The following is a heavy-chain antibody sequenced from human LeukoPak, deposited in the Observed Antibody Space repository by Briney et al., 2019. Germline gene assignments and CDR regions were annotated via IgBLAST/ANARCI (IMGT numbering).Heavy chain of an antibody. CDR1: GDSVSSNSAA. D-gene: IGHD3-9*01. Sequence: SQTLSLTCAISGDSVSSNSAAWNWIRHSPSRGLEWLGRTYYRSKWYNDYAVSVKSRITINPDTSKNQFSLQLNSVTTEDTAVYYCARGYYDILTGYYPFDYWGQGTLLTVSS. CDR3: ARGYYDILTGYYPFDY. V-gene: IGHV6-1*01. J-gene: IGHJ4*02. CDR2: TYYRSKWYN.